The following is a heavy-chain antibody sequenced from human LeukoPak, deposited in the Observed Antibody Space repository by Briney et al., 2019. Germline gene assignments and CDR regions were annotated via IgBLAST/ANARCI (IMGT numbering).Heavy chain of an antibody. J-gene: IGHJ3*02. CDR3: AREPYSSGWRDAFDI. CDR2: IYYSGST. CDR1: GGSIISSNYY. D-gene: IGHD6-19*01. Sequence: SEPLSLPCTVSGGSIISSNYYWGWIRQPPGKGLEWIGSIYYSGSTYYTPSLKSRVTISVDTSKNQFSLKLSSVPAADTAVYYCAREPYSSGWRDAFDIWGQGTMVTVSS. V-gene: IGHV4-39*07.